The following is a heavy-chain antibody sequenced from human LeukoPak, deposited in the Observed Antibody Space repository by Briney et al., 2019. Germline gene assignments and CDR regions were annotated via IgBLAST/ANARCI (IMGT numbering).Heavy chain of an antibody. CDR2: IKSKADGETT. CDR3: TTDLGITIIRGVIVS. CDR1: GFTSTHAW. D-gene: IGHD3-10*01. V-gene: IGHV3-15*01. Sequence: GGSLRLSCAASGFTSTHAWMTWVRQAPGKGLEWVGRIKSKADGETTDYAAPVKGRFFMSRDDSKATLFLQMNYLETEDTAVYYCTTDLGITIIRGVIVSWGQGTLVTVSS. J-gene: IGHJ4*02.